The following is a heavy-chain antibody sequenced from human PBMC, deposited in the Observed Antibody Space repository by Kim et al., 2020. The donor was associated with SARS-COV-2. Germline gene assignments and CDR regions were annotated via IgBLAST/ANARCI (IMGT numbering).Heavy chain of an antibody. J-gene: IGHJ4*02. Sequence: EYAAVVKGRFTISRDDSKSIAYLQMNSLKTEDTAVYYCTRQGGYSYGYSYWGQGTLVTVSS. V-gene: IGHV3-49*02. CDR3: TRQGGYSYGYSY. D-gene: IGHD5-18*01.